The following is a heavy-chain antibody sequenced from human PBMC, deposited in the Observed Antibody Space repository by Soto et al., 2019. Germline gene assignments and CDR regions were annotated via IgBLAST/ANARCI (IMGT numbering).Heavy chain of an antibody. Sequence: SETLSLTCTVSGGSISSYYWSWLRQPPGKGLEWIGYMYYSGGTNYNPSLKSRVTISEDMSKNQFSLKLSSVTAADTAVYWCARDPVDDYAFFDNWGQGALVTVSS. J-gene: IGHJ5*02. CDR3: ARDPVDDYAFFDN. D-gene: IGHD4-17*01. CDR1: GGSISSYY. CDR2: MYYSGGT. V-gene: IGHV4-59*01.